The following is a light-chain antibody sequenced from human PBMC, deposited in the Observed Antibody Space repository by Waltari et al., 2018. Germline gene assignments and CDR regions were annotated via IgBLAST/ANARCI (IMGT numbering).Light chain of an antibody. CDR3: QRYVTLPAT. CDR1: QSVSRALRT. V-gene: IGKV3-20*01. Sequence: EIVLTQSPGTLSLSPGERATLSCRASQSVSRALRTLAWYQQKPGQAPRLLIYDASNRATGIPDRFRGSGSGTDFTLTISRLEPDDFAVYYCQRYVTLPATFGQGTKVEIK. CDR2: DAS. J-gene: IGKJ1*01.